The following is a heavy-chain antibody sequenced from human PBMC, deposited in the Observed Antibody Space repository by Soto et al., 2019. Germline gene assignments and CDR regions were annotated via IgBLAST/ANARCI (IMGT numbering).Heavy chain of an antibody. D-gene: IGHD4-4*01. V-gene: IGHV3-33*01. CDR2: IWYDGSNK. Sequence: QPGGSLRLSCAASGFTFSSYGMHWVRQAPGKGLEWVAVIWYDGSNKYYADSVKGRFTISRDNSKNTLYLQMNSLRAEDTAVYYCARDSVDYSNYIYYYYYGMDVWGQGTTVTVSS. J-gene: IGHJ6*02. CDR1: GFTFSSYG. CDR3: ARDSVDYSNYIYYYYYGMDV.